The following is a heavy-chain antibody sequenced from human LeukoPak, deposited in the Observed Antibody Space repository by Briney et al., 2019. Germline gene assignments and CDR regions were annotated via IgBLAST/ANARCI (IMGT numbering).Heavy chain of an antibody. CDR2: IYSGGST. D-gene: IGHD6-19*01. CDR1: GFTVSSNY. J-gene: IGHJ4*02. Sequence: GGSLRPSCAASGFTVSSNYMSWVRQAPGKGLEWVSVIYSGGSTYYADSVKGRFTISSDNSKNTLYLQMNSPIAEDTAVYYCATNIGSSGWYGGSFDYWGQGTLVTVSS. CDR3: ATNIGSSGWYGGSFDY. V-gene: IGHV3-53*01.